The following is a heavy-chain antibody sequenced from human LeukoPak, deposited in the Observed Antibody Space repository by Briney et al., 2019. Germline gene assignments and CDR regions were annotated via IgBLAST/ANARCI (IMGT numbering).Heavy chain of an antibody. CDR3: ARDLDDSSGYPIYYYGMDV. V-gene: IGHV3-66*01. CDR2: IYSGGST. CDR1: GFTFSDYY. J-gene: IGHJ6*02. Sequence: GGSLRLSCAASGFTFSDYYMSWVRQAPGKGLEWVSVIYSGGSTYYADSVKGRFTISRDNSKNTLYLQMNSLRAEDTAVYYCARDLDDSSGYPIYYYGMDVWGQGTTVTVSS. D-gene: IGHD3-22*01.